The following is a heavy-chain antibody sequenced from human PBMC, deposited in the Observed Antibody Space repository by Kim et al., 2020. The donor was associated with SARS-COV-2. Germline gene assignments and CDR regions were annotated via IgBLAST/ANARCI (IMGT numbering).Heavy chain of an antibody. CDR1: GFTFSSYA. D-gene: IGHD3-9*01. V-gene: IGHV3-30-3*01. CDR2: ISYDGSNK. CDR3: ARDWDDYDILNGYYGAFDH. J-gene: IGHJ4*02. Sequence: GGSLRLSCAASGFTFSSYAMHWVRQAPGKGLEWVAVISYDGSNKYYADSVKGRFTISRDNSKNTLYLQMNSLRAEDTAVYYCARDWDDYDILNGYYGAFDHLGQGTLGTVSS.